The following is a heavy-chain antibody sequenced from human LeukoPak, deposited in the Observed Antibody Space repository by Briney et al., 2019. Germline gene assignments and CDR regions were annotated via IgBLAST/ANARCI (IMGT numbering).Heavy chain of an antibody. CDR1: GFTFSSYG. D-gene: IGHD3-22*01. V-gene: IGHV3-33*01. J-gene: IGHJ4*02. CDR3: ARQYYYDSSGYYSPINHFDY. Sequence: WGSLRLSCAASGFTFSSYGMHWVRQAPGKGLEWVAVVWYDGSNKYYADSVKGRFTISRDNSKNTLYLQMNSLRAEDTAVYYCARQYYYDSSGYYSPINHFDYWGQGTLVTVSS. CDR2: VWYDGSNK.